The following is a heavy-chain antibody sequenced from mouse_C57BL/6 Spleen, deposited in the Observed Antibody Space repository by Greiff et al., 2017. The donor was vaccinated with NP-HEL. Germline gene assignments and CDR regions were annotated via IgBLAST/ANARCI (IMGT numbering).Heavy chain of an antibody. J-gene: IGHJ1*03. CDR2: IYPRSGNT. CDR3: ARGVTTVVATRYFDV. D-gene: IGHD1-1*01. CDR1: GYTFTSYG. Sequence: QVQLKQSGAELARPGASVKLSCKASGYTFTSYGISWVKQRTGQGLEWIGEIYPRSGNTYYNEKFKGKATLTADKSSSTAYMELRSLTSEDSAVYCCARGVTTVVATRYFDVWGTGTTVTVSS. V-gene: IGHV1-81*01.